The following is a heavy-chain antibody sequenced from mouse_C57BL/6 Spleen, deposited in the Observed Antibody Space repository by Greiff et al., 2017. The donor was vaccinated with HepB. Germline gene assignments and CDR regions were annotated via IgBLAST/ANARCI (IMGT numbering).Heavy chain of an antibody. D-gene: IGHD1-1*01. CDR2: IHPNSGST. CDR1: GYTFTSYW. Sequence: QVQLQQPGAELVKPGASVKLSCKASGYTFTSYWMHWVKQRPGQGLEWIGMIHPNSGSTNYNEKFKGKAILTADKSSSTAYMELRSLTSEDSAVYYCTRADGSSYYWYFDVWGTGTTVTVSS. V-gene: IGHV1-64*01. CDR3: TRADGSSYYWYFDV. J-gene: IGHJ1*03.